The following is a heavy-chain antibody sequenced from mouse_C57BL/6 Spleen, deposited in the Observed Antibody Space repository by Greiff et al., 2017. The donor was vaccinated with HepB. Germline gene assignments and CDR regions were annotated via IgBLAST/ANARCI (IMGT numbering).Heavy chain of an antibody. V-gene: IGHV5-4*01. J-gene: IGHJ4*01. D-gene: IGHD2-3*01. CDR3: ARDYDPYYYAMDY. CDR1: GFTFSSYA. CDR2: ISDGGSYT. Sequence: EVKLEESGGGLVKPGGSLKLSCAASGFTFSSYAMSWVRQTPEKRLEWVATISDGGSYTYYPDNVKGRFTISRDNAKNNLYLQMSHLKSEDTAMYYCARDYDPYYYAMDYWGQGTSVTVSS.